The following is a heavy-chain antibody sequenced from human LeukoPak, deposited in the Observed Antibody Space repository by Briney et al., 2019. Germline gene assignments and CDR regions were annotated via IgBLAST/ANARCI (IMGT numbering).Heavy chain of an antibody. CDR3: ARAKGSSGWYLNYYGMDV. D-gene: IGHD6-19*01. J-gene: IGHJ6*02. Sequence: SETLSLTCTVSGGSISSSSNYWGWIRQPPGKGLEWIANIYYSGSTYYNPSLKSRVTISVDKSKNQFSLKLSSVTAADTAVYYCARAKGSSGWYLNYYGMDVWGQGTTVTVSS. CDR1: GGSISSSSNY. V-gene: IGHV4-39*01. CDR2: IYYSGST.